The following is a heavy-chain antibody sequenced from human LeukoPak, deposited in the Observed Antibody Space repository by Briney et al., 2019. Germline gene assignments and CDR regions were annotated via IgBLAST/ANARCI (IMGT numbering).Heavy chain of an antibody. CDR1: GGSVSSGSYY. Sequence: SETLSLTCTVSGGSVSSGSYYWSWIRQPPGKTLEWIGHIYYSGGTNYNPSLKSRVTISVDPSRNQYSLKLTSVTAADTAVYYCARGIFYYYGSSGYYHFDYWGQGTLVTVSS. D-gene: IGHD3-22*01. CDR2: IYYSGGT. V-gene: IGHV4-61*01. CDR3: ARGIFYYYGSSGYYHFDY. J-gene: IGHJ4*02.